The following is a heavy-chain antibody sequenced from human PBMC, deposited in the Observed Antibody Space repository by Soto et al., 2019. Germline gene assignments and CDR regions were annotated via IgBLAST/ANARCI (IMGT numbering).Heavy chain of an antibody. V-gene: IGHV4-39*01. Sequence: PSETLSLTCTVSGGSISSSSYYWCWIRQPPGKGLEWIGSIYYSGSTYYNPSLKSRVTISVDTSKNQFSLKLSSVTAADTAVYYCATTYSGSLNWFDPWGQGTLVTVSS. J-gene: IGHJ5*02. CDR1: GGSISSSSYY. CDR2: IYYSGST. D-gene: IGHD1-26*01. CDR3: ATTYSGSLNWFDP.